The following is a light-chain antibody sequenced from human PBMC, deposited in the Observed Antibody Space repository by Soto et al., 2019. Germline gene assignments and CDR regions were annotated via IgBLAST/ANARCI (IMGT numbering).Light chain of an antibody. CDR1: SSGIGTFNL. J-gene: IGLJ1*01. V-gene: IGLV2-14*02. CDR2: EVS. Sequence: QSALTQPASVSGSPGQSIAISCTGNSSGIGTFNLVSWYQQHPGRAPKLIIYEVSNRPSGVSNRFSGSKSGNTASLTISGLQAEDEADYYCSSYTSRSTLDDVFGSGTKLTVL. CDR3: SSYTSRSTLDDV.